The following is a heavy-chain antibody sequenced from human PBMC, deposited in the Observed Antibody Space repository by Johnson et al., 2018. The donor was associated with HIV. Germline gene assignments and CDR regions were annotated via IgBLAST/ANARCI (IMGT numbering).Heavy chain of an antibody. Sequence: VQLVESGGGSVKPRGSPRLSCAASGFPFSGHNMGWVRQAPGKGLEWVAVISYDGSNKYYADSVKGRFTISRDNSKNTLYLQMNSLRAEDTAVYYCAREGNYYDSSSHAFDIWGQGTMVTVSS. D-gene: IGHD3-22*01. V-gene: IGHV3-30-3*01. J-gene: IGHJ3*02. CDR3: AREGNYYDSSSHAFDI. CDR2: ISYDGSNK. CDR1: GFPFSGHN.